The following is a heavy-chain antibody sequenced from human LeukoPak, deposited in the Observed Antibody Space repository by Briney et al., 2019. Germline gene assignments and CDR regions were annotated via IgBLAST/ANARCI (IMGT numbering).Heavy chain of an antibody. CDR1: GFTFSSYA. D-gene: IGHD2-2*01. Sequence: GRSLRLSCAASGFTFSSYAMHWVRQAPGKGLEWVAVISYDGSNKYYADSVKGRFTISRDNSKNTLYLQMNSLRAEDTAVYYCAKEYIVVVPAYPWDVWGQGTTVTVSS. CDR2: ISYDGSNK. CDR3: AKEYIVVVPAYPWDV. J-gene: IGHJ6*02. V-gene: IGHV3-30*04.